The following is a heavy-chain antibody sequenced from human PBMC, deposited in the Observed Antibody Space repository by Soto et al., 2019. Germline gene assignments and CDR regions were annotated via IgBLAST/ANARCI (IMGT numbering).Heavy chain of an antibody. D-gene: IGHD6-19*01. CDR3: ARWRGSSGFAVFFQF. CDR2: IIPKFGST. J-gene: IGHJ1*01. CDR1: GDTFTSYS. V-gene: IGHV1-69*01. Sequence: QGQLVQSGAEVKKPGSSVKVSCKSSGDTFTSYSIAWMRQAPGQGLEWMGGIIPKFGSTKYARKFQDRVTITADESTSTADMELSGLRSEDTAVYFCARWRGSSGFAVFFQFWGQGTRVTVSS.